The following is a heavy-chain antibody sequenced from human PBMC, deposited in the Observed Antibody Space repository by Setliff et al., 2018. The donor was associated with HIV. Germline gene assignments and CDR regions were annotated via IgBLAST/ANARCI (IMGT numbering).Heavy chain of an antibody. CDR2: IYTSGST. V-gene: IGHV4-61*05. D-gene: IGHD6-13*01. J-gene: IGHJ4*02. CDR3: TSRTGYTSSWYGWGADY. Sequence: PSETLSLTCNVSGGSVTNGHYFWGWIRQPPGKGLEWIGHIYTSGSTNFNPSLKSRVTISIDKSKKQFSLKLSSVTAEDTAVYYCTSRTGYTSSWYGWGADYWGQGTLVTVSS. CDR1: GGSVTNGHYF.